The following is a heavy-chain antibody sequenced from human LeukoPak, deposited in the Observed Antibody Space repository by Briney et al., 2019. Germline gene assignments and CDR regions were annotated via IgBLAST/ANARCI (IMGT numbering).Heavy chain of an antibody. CDR1: GFTFSSYA. CDR2: ISGSGGST. V-gene: IGHV3-23*01. Sequence: GGSLRLSCAASGFTFSSYAMSWVRQAPGKGLEWVSAISGSGGSTYYADSVKGRFTISRDNSKNTLHLQMNSLRAEDTAVYYCPKHDYGDRWIGFDYWGQGTLVTVSS. CDR3: PKHDYGDRWIGFDY. J-gene: IGHJ4*02. D-gene: IGHD4-17*01.